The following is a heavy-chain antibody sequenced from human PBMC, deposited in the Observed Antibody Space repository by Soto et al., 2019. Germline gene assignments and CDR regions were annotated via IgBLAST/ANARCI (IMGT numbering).Heavy chain of an antibody. J-gene: IGHJ6*02. D-gene: IGHD5-18*01. V-gene: IGHV3-48*03. CDR3: ARGGYSYGSGMDV. CDR1: GFTFSSYE. Sequence: GGSLRLSCPASGFTFSSYEMNWVRQAPGKGLEWVSFISSSASTTYYADSVKGRFTISRDNAKNSLYLQMNSLRDEDTAVYYCARGGYSYGSGMDVWGQGTTVTVSS. CDR2: ISSSASTT.